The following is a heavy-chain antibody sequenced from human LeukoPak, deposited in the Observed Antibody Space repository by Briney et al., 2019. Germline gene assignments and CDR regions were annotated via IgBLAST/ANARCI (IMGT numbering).Heavy chain of an antibody. D-gene: IGHD3-22*01. CDR2: INPNSGGT. CDR1: GYTFTSYY. Sequence: ASVKVSCKASGYTFTSYYMHWVRQAPGQGLEWMGWINPNSGGTNYAQKFQGWVTMTRDTSISTAYMELSRLRSDDTAVYYCARELGDSSGYTLDYWGQGTLVTVSS. CDR3: ARELGDSSGYTLDY. J-gene: IGHJ4*02. V-gene: IGHV1-2*04.